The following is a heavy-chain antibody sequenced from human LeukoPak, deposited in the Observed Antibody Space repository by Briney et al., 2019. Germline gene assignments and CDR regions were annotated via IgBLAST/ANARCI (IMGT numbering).Heavy chain of an antibody. CDR3: ARGISGDGYNEEAFDI. D-gene: IGHD5-24*01. V-gene: IGHV1-69*04. J-gene: IGHJ3*02. Sequence: GASVKVSCKASGGTFSSYAISWVRQAPGQGLEWMGRIIPIFGIANHAQKFQGRVTITADKSTSTAYMELSSLRSEDTAVYYCARGISGDGYNEEAFDIWGQGTMVTVSS. CDR2: IIPIFGIA. CDR1: GGTFSSYA.